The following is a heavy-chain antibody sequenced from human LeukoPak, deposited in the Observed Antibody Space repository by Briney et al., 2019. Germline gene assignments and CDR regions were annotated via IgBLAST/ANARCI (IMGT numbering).Heavy chain of an antibody. J-gene: IGHJ4*02. CDR1: GFTFSSYS. D-gene: IGHD5-24*01. V-gene: IGHV3-21*01. Sequence: GGSLRLSCTASGFTFSSYSMNWVRQAPGKGLEWVSSISSSSSYIYYADSVKGRFTISRDNAKNSLYLQMNSLRAEDTAVYYCARDQEWLPLDYWCQGTLVTVSS. CDR2: ISSSSSYI. CDR3: ARDQEWLPLDY.